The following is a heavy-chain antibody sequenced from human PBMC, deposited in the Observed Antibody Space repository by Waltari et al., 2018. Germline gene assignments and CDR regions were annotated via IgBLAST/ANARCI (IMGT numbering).Heavy chain of an antibody. CDR1: GYTFTSYG. CDR2: ISAYNGNT. CDR3: ARDRPREGGTSGTWFDP. J-gene: IGHJ5*02. Sequence: QVQLVQSGAEVKKPGASVKVPCQDSGYTFTSYGISWVRQAPGQGRGWMGRISAYNGNTNYAPKLQGRVTMTTDTSTDSAYMELSRMRSDATAVDYCARDRPREGGTSGTWFDPWSQGTLVTVSS. D-gene: IGHD3-10*01. V-gene: IGHV1-18*01.